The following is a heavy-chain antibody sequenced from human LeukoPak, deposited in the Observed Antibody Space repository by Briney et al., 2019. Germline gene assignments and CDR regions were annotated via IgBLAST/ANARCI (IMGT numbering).Heavy chain of an antibody. V-gene: IGHV4-34*01. CDR2: INNSVST. CDR1: GGSFSGYY. J-gene: IGHJ5*02. CDR3: ARAPYYDFWSGYRGVFDP. D-gene: IGHD3-3*01. Sequence: SETLSLPCAVYGGSFSGYYWSWIRQPPGKGLEWTEEINNSVSTNYNPSLNSRVTISVDTSKNQFVLKLSSVTAADTAVYYCARAPYYDFWSGYRGVFDPWGQGTLVTVSS.